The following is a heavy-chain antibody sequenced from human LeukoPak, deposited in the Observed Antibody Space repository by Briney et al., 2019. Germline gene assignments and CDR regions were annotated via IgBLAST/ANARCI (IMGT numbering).Heavy chain of an antibody. CDR3: AGEQDYFAS. CDR2: TYYRSEWYS. CDR1: GDRVSSNSAG. V-gene: IGHV6-1*01. J-gene: IGHJ4*02. Sequence: SQTLSLTFDISGDRVSSNSAGWNWIRQSPSRGLEWLGRTYYRSEWYSDYAVSVKGRIIINADTSKNQFSLQLKSVTPEDTAVYYCAGEQDYFASWGQGTLVTVSS.